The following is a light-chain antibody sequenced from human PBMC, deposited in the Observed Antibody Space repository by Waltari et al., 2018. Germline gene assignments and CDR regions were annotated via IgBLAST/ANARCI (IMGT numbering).Light chain of an antibody. V-gene: IGLV2-8*01. CDR1: SSDIGGYKY. CDR3: SSYAGSNNLV. J-gene: IGLJ1*01. Sequence: QSALTQPPSASGSPGQSVTISCTGTSSDIGGYKYVSWYRQHPGKGSKLLIYEVSKRPSGVPNRFSGSKSGNTASLTVSGRQAEDEADYYCSSYAGSNNLVFGTGTKVTVL. CDR2: EVS.